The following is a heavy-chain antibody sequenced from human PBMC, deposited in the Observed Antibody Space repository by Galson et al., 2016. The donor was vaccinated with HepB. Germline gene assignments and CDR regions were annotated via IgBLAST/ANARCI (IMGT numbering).Heavy chain of an antibody. J-gene: IGHJ6*02. Sequence: SVKVSCKASRDTFTSYDINWVRQATGQGLEWMGWMNPNSGNIGYAQKFQVRFTMTRNTSINTAYMELSSLTSEDAAVYYCARGGGMDVWGQGTTVTVSS. CDR3: ARGGGMDV. CDR1: RDTFTSYD. V-gene: IGHV1-8*01. CDR2: MNPNSGNI.